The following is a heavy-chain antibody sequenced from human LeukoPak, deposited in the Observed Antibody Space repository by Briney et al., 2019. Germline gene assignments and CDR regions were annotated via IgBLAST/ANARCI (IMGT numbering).Heavy chain of an antibody. V-gene: IGHV3-30*03. CDR2: ISYDESNK. J-gene: IGHJ6*02. CDR3: ARDSGPITMIVVVYGMDV. D-gene: IGHD3-22*01. CDR1: GFTFSSYG. Sequence: PGGSLRLSCAASGFTFSSYGMHWVRQAPGKGLEWVAVISYDESNKYFADSVKGRFTISRDNPKNTLYLQMNSLRPEDTAVYYCARDSGPITMIVVVYGMDVWGQGTTVTVSS.